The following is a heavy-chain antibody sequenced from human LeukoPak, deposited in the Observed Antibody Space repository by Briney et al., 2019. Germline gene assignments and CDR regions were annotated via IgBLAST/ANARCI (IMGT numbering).Heavy chain of an antibody. CDR3: ARVARYCDILTGYYLGAFDI. J-gene: IGHJ3*02. Sequence: SETLSLTCTVSGGSISSYYWSWIRQPAGKGLEWIGRIYTSGSTNYNPSLKSRVTMSVDTSKNQFSLKLSSVTAADTAVYYCARVARYCDILTGYYLGAFDIWGQGTMVTVSS. CDR2: IYTSGST. CDR1: GGSISSYY. D-gene: IGHD3-9*01. V-gene: IGHV4-4*07.